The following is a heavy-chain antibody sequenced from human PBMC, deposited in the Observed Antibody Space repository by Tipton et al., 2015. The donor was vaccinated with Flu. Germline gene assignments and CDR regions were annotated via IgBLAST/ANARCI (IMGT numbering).Heavy chain of an antibody. CDR1: GDSIGSGCF. D-gene: IGHD3-10*01. CDR3: ARSTYYYGMGTPLYGMDV. J-gene: IGHJ6*02. Sequence: TLSLTCSVSGDSIGSGCFWGWIRQPPGKGLEWIGSIYYSGSTYYNPSLKSRVIISVDTSKNQFSLKLRSVTAADTAVYFCARSTYYYGMGTPLYGMDVWGQGATVIVSS. V-gene: IGHV4-38-2*01. CDR2: IYYSGST.